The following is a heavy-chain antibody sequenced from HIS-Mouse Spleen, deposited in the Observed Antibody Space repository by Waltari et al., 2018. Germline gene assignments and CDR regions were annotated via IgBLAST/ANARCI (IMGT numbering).Heavy chain of an antibody. D-gene: IGHD5-18*01. CDR2: ISYDGSNK. J-gene: IGHJ4*02. CDR1: GFTFLSDA. Sequence: QVQLVEAGGGVVQPGRSLGFSWPASGFTFLSDAMHWVRQAPGKGLEWVAVISYDGSNKYYADSVKGRFTISRDNSKNTLYLQMNSLRAEDTAVYYCARGFVDTAMVDYWGQGTLVTVSS. V-gene: IGHV3-30-3*01. CDR3: ARGFVDTAMVDY.